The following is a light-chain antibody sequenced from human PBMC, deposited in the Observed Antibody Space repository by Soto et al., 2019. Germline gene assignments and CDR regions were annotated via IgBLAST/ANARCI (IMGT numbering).Light chain of an antibody. Sequence: EIVMTQSPATLSVSPGERATLSCRASQSVSSNLAWYQQKPGQAPRLLIYGASTRATGIPARFSGSGSGTEFTLTISSLQSEYFAVYYCRKYNNWPPTFGQGTKV. V-gene: IGKV3-15*01. CDR3: RKYNNWPPT. J-gene: IGKJ1*01. CDR1: QSVSSN. CDR2: GAS.